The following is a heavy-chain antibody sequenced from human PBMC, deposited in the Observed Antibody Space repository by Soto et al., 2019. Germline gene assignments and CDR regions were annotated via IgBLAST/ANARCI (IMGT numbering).Heavy chain of an antibody. V-gene: IGHV1-18*01. CDR2: ISAYNGNT. Sequence: QVQLVQSGAEVKKPGASVKVSCKASGYTFTSYGISWVRQAPGQGLEWMGWISAYNGNTNYAQKLQGRVTMTTDTSTGTAYMELRSLRSDDTAVYYCAREPYYYDSSGSAPYYYYGMDVWGQGTTVTVSS. J-gene: IGHJ6*02. D-gene: IGHD3-22*01. CDR1: GYTFTSYG. CDR3: AREPYYYDSSGSAPYYYYGMDV.